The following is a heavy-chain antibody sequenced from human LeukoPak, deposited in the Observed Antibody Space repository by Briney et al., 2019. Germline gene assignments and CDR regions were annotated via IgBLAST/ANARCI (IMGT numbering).Heavy chain of an antibody. CDR2: IVPAGSSP. CDR1: GFTFSSYW. D-gene: IGHD2-2*01. Sequence: GGSLRLSCAASGFTFSSYWMHWVRQVPGKGLVWVSRIVPAGSSPSYADSVKGRFTISRDNAKNTLYLQMNNLRADDTAVYYCARGVASSSTSVDYWGQGTLVTVSS. V-gene: IGHV3-74*01. J-gene: IGHJ4*02. CDR3: ARGVASSSTSVDY.